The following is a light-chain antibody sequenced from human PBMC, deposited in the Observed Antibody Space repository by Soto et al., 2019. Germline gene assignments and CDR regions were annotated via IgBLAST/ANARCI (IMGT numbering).Light chain of an antibody. CDR1: QSISIN. V-gene: IGKV3-15*01. CDR3: QQYNNWPRT. CDR2: GAT. Sequence: EIVLTQSPGTLSVSPGDRVTLSCRASQSISINLAWYQQKPGQAPRLLIHGATTRATGIPARFSGSGSGTEFTLTISSLQSEDFAVYYCQQYNNWPRTFGQGTKVDI. J-gene: IGKJ1*01.